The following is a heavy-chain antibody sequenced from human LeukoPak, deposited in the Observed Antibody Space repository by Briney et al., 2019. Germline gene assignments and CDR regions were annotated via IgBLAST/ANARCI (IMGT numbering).Heavy chain of an antibody. CDR1: GFTFSDYY. CDR3: AREQQWLYYYYGMDV. Sequence: GGSLRLSCAASGFTFSDYYMSWIRQAPGKGLEWVSYISSSGSTIYCADSVKGRFTISRDNAKNSLYLQMNSLRAEDTAVYYCAREQQWLYYYYGMDVWGQGTTVTVSS. CDR2: ISSSGSTI. J-gene: IGHJ6*02. D-gene: IGHD6-19*01. V-gene: IGHV3-11*04.